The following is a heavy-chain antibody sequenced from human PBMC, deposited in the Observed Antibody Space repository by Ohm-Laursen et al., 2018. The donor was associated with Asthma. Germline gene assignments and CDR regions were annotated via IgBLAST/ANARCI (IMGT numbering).Heavy chain of an antibody. Sequence: SLRLSCTAFGYTSSRYSIHWVRQIPGKGLEWVASISTASSFIYYADSVRGRFTTSRDNARNSAYLQMNSLRAEDTAIYYCAKHLLIYSGNYYFFDYWGQGTLVTVSS. CDR3: AKHLLIYSGNYYFFDY. D-gene: IGHD3-10*01. CDR2: ISTASSFI. J-gene: IGHJ4*02. V-gene: IGHV3-21*04. CDR1: GYTSSRYS.